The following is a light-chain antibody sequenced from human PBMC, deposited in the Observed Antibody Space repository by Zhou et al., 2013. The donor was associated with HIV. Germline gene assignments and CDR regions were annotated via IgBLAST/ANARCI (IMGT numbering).Light chain of an antibody. Sequence: DIQMTQSPSTLSASVGDRVTITCRASQSIGRHLNWYQQKPGKAPKLLIYAESSLQSGVPPRFSGSGSGTEFPLTISSLQPDDFATYYCQQYDSYPYTFGQGTKLEIK. J-gene: IGKJ2*01. CDR3: QQYDSYPYT. CDR2: AES. V-gene: IGKV1-5*01. CDR1: QSIGRH.